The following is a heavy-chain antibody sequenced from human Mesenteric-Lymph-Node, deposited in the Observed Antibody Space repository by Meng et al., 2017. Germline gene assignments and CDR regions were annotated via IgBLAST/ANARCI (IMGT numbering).Heavy chain of an antibody. CDR1: GGSIRSGGYY. J-gene: IGHJ4*02. V-gene: IGHV4-31*03. D-gene: IGHD1-26*01. CDR2: IYYSGST. CDR3: ARSGSGSYYFDY. Sequence: QVQLQESGPGLVKPSQPLSLTCTVSGGSIRSGGYYWSWIRQHPGKGLEWIGNIYYSGSTYYNPSLKSRVTISVDTSKNQFSLKLSSVTAADTAVYYCARSGSGSYYFDYWGQGTLVTVSS.